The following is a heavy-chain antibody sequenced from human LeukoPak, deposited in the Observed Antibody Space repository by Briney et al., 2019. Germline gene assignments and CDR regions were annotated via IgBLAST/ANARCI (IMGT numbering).Heavy chain of an antibody. D-gene: IGHD3-22*01. V-gene: IGHV3-21*01. J-gene: IGHJ6*02. Sequence: GGSLRLSCAASGFTFSSYSMNWVRQAPGKGLEWVSSISSSSSYIYYADSVKGRFTISRDNAKISLYLQMNSLRAEDTAVYYCARDKRDPYYDSSGYSSYYYYGMDVWGQGTTVTVSS. CDR1: GFTFSSYS. CDR3: ARDKRDPYYDSSGYSSYYYYGMDV. CDR2: ISSSSSYI.